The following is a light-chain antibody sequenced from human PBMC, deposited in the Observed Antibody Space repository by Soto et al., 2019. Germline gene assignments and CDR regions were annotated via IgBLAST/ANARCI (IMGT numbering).Light chain of an antibody. CDR1: QSISSSF. V-gene: IGKV3-20*01. CDR3: QQYGSSRPLT. Sequence: ECVLTQSPGKLSLSPGERATLSCRASQSISSSFLAWYQQKPGQAPRLLIYGASSRGTGIPDRFSGSGSGTDFTLTISRLEPEDFAVYYCQQYGSSRPLTFGGGTKVEI. J-gene: IGKJ4*01. CDR2: GAS.